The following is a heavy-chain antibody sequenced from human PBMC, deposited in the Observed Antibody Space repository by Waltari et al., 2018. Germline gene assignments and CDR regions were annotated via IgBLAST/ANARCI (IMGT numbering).Heavy chain of an antibody. CDR1: GYTLTELS. CDR3: AKIRYDSSGYNYYFDY. CDR2: FYHEDGET. J-gene: IGHJ4*02. D-gene: IGHD3-22*01. Sequence: QVQLVQSGAEVKKPGASVKVSCKVSGYTLTELSMHWVRRAPGKGLEWMGGFYHEDGETIYAQKFQGRDTMTEDTSTDTAYMELSSLRSEDTAVYYCAKIRYDSSGYNYYFDYWGQGTLVTVSS. V-gene: IGHV1-24*01.